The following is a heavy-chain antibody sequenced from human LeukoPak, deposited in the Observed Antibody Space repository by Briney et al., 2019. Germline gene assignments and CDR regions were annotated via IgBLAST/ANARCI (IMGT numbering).Heavy chain of an antibody. V-gene: IGHV4-39*07. CDR1: GDSISGYY. J-gene: IGHJ4*02. Sequence: SETLSLTCTVSGDSISGYYWGWIRQPPGKGLEWIGSIYYSGSTYYNPSLKSRVTISVDTSKNQFSLKLSSVTAADTAVYYCARGPNSSVTKDYWGQGTLVTVSS. D-gene: IGHD4-17*01. CDR3: ARGPNSSVTKDY. CDR2: IYYSGST.